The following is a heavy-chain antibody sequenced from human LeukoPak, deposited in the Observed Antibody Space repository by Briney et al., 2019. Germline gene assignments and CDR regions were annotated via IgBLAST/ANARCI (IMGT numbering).Heavy chain of an antibody. D-gene: IGHD1-26*01. J-gene: IGHJ5*02. V-gene: IGHV3-30-3*01. CDR1: GFTFSSYA. Sequence: GGSLRLSCAASGFTFSSYAMHWVRQAPGKGLEWVAVISYDGSNKYYADSVKGRFTISRDNSKNTLYLQMNSLRAEDTAVYYCARGWVLNWFDPWGQGTLVTVSS. CDR2: ISYDGSNK. CDR3: ARGWVLNWFDP.